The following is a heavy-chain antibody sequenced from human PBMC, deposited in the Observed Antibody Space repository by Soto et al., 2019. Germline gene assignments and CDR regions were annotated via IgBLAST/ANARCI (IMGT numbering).Heavy chain of an antibody. CDR2: INHSGST. V-gene: IGHV4-34*01. CDR1: GGSFSGYY. CDR3: ARGVRPGPAPTNNWFDP. Sequence: SETLSLTCAVYGGSFSGYYWSWIRQPPGKGREWIGEINHSGSTNYNPSLKSRVTTSVDTSKNQFSLKLSSVTAADTAVYYCARGVRPGPAPTNNWFDPWGQGTLVTVSS. D-gene: IGHD1-1*01. J-gene: IGHJ5*02.